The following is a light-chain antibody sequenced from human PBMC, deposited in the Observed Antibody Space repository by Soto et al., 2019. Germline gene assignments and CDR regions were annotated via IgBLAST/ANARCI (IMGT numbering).Light chain of an antibody. Sequence: QSVLTQPASVSGSPGQSITISCTGTSSDVGGYNFVSWYQQHPGKAPKLMIYDVSHRPSGVSNRFSGSKSGNTASLTISGLQAEDEADYYCSSYTSSGTDVFGTGTKVTVL. CDR2: DVS. CDR1: SSDVGGYNF. V-gene: IGLV2-14*01. CDR3: SSYTSSGTDV. J-gene: IGLJ1*01.